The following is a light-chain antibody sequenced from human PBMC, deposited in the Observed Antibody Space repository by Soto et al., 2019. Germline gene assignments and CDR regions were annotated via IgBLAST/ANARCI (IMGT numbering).Light chain of an antibody. Sequence: EIVMTQSPVTLSVSPGESATLSCRASQSVSSKVAWYQQKSGQAPRLLIYSASTRATGIPAGFSGSGSGTEFTLTISSLQSEDFAVYYCQQYNNWPLTFGGGTKVELK. CDR2: SAS. J-gene: IGKJ4*01. CDR3: QQYNNWPLT. V-gene: IGKV3D-15*01. CDR1: QSVSSK.